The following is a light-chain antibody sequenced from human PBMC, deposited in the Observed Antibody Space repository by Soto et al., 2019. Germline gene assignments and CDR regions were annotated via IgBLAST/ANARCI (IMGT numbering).Light chain of an antibody. CDR3: QQRSNWPTWT. V-gene: IGKV3-11*01. Sequence: EIVMTQSPATLSVSPGERANLSCRASQSVSSYLAWYQQKPGQAPRLLIYDASNRATGIPARFSGSGSGTDFTLTISSLEPEDFAVYYCQQRSNWPTWTFGQGTKVDIK. CDR1: QSVSSY. J-gene: IGKJ1*01. CDR2: DAS.